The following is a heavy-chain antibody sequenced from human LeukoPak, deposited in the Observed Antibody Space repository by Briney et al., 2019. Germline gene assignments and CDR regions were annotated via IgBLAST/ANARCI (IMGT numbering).Heavy chain of an antibody. CDR2: IIPIFGTA. CDR1: GGTLRRYA. D-gene: IGHD3-10*01. Sequence: SVKVSCKACGGTLRRYAIIWVRQAPGQGLEWMGGIIPIFGTANYAQKFQGRVTITADESTSTAYMELSSLRSEDTAVYYCARAPPGASRHMGIDYWGQGTLVTVSS. J-gene: IGHJ4*02. CDR3: ARAPPGASRHMGIDY. V-gene: IGHV1-69*13.